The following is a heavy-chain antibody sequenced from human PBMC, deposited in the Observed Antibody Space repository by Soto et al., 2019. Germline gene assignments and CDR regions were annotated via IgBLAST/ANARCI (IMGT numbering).Heavy chain of an antibody. CDR1: GYTFIHQN. CDR2: ISTSNGDT. Sequence: ASVKVSCKASGYTFIHQNIFWLRQAPGQGLEWMGWISTSNGDTNYAQNFKGRVTMTTDTSTSTAYVELRSLRYDDTAVYYCAREGRYCSGGSCPGVDDYYYYYMDVWGKGTTVTVSS. D-gene: IGHD2-15*01. J-gene: IGHJ6*03. V-gene: IGHV1-18*01. CDR3: AREGRYCSGGSCPGVDDYYYYYMDV.